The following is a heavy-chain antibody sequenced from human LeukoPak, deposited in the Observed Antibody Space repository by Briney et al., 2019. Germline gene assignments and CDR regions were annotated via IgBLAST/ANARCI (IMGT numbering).Heavy chain of an antibody. CDR3: AKDRSPYCSSTSCYPAFDP. CDR2: IWYDGSNK. J-gene: IGHJ5*02. V-gene: IGHV3-30*02. Sequence: PGGSLRLSCAASGFTFSSYGMHWVRQAPGKGLEWVAVIWYDGSNKYYADSVKGRFTISRDNSKNTLYLQMNSLRAEDTAVYYCAKDRSPYCSSTSCYPAFDPWGQGTLVTVSS. CDR1: GFTFSSYG. D-gene: IGHD2-2*01.